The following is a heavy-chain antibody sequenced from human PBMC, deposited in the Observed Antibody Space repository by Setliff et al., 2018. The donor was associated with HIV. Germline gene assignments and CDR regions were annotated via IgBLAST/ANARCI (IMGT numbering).Heavy chain of an antibody. D-gene: IGHD5-18*01. V-gene: IGHV1-69*10. CDR1: GGTFNSYT. J-gene: IGHJ1*01. CDR3: AGGWSENTVMVQVEYFRQ. CDR2: IIPMFNIA. Sequence: GASVKVSCKASGGTFNSYTVSWVRQAPGQGLEWMGGIIPMFNIANYAQKFQGRATITADISTTTASMELRSLRSEDTAVYYRAGGWSENTVMVQVEYFRQWGQGTLVTVSS.